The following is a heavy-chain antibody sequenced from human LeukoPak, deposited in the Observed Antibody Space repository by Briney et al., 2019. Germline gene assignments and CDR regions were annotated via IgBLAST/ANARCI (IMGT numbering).Heavy chain of an antibody. CDR1: GESISSNY. D-gene: IGHD1-26*01. CDR3: AKYSGGSSYNWFDH. V-gene: IGHV4-4*07. Sequence: PSGTLSLTCIVSGESISSNYWSWVRQPAGRGREWIGRIDTSGSVDYISSLNGRVTMSVDTSKNQFSLKLHSVTAADTAVYYCAKYSGGSSYNWFDHWGQGTLVTVAS. J-gene: IGHJ5*02. CDR2: IDTSGSV.